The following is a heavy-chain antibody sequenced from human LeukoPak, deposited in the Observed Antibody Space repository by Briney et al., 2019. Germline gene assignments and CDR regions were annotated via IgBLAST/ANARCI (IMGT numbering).Heavy chain of an antibody. V-gene: IGHV3-66*04. J-gene: IGHJ3*02. D-gene: IGHD3-10*01. Sequence: GGSLRLSCAASGFTVSSNYMSWVRQAPGKGLEWVSLIYSGGSTYYADSVKGRFTISRDNSKNTLYLQMNSLRAEDTAVYYCARRSYYGSGRYGAFDIWGQGTMVTVSS. CDR3: ARRSYYGSGRYGAFDI. CDR1: GFTVSSNY. CDR2: IYSGGST.